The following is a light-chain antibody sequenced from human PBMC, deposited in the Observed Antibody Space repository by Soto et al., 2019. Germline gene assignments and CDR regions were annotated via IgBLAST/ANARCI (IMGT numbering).Light chain of an antibody. V-gene: IGKV1-17*01. Sequence: DIQMTQSASYLYASVGDLFTIPCRASQGIRNDLAWYQQKPGKAPKRLSYAASSLQSGVPSRGSGRGAGTECTRTISSLQPEDFATYYCLQHNSYPIAFGQGTRLEIK. CDR2: AAS. CDR1: QGIRND. J-gene: IGKJ5*01. CDR3: LQHNSYPIA.